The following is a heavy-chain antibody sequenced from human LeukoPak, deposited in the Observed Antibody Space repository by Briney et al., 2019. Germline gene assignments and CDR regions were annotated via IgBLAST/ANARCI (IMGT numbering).Heavy chain of an antibody. CDR2: IYYSGST. CDR3: ARSGAAADLDY. D-gene: IGHD6-13*01. CDR1: GGSISSGGYY. V-gene: IGHV4-31*03. Sequence: SQTLSLTCTVSGGSISSGGYYWSWIRQHPGKGLEWIGYIYYSGSTYYNPSLKSRFTISVHTFKKQSSLKLSSLTCVATAVSYCARSGAAADLDYWGKGTLVPVSS. J-gene: IGHJ4*02.